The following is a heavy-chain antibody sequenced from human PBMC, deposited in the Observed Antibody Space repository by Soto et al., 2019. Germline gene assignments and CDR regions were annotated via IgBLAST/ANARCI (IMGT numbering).Heavy chain of an antibody. V-gene: IGHV3-33*01. D-gene: IGHD1-26*01. CDR2: IWYDGSNK. CDR3: ARGAIVEATTGPRPWYFDY. Sequence: GGSLRLSCAASGFTFSSYGMHWVRQAPGKGLEWVAVIWYDGSNKYYADSVKGRFTISRDNSKNTLYLQMNSLRAEDTAVYYCARGAIVEATTGPRPWYFDYWGQGTLVTVSS. CDR1: GFTFSSYG. J-gene: IGHJ4*02.